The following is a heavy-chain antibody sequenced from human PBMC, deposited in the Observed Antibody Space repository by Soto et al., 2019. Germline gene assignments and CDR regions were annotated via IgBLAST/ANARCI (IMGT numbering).Heavy chain of an antibody. J-gene: IGHJ3*02. CDR2: IYPGDSDT. Sequence: XXSLKISCKGSGYSFTSYWIDWVRQMPGKGLEWLGIIYPGDSDTRYSPSFQGQVTISVDKSITTAYLQWSSLKASDTAMYYCARAMVVDAMSNAFDIWGQGTMVTVSS. D-gene: IGHD2-15*01. CDR3: ARAMVVDAMSNAFDI. V-gene: IGHV5-51*01. CDR1: GYSFTSYW.